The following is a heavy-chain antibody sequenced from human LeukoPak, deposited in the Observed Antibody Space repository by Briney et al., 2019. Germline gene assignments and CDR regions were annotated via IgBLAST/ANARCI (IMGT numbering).Heavy chain of an antibody. Sequence: SETLSLTCAVSAYSISSNNWWGWIRQPPGKGLEWIGYIFHSGSTYYNPSLKSRVTISVDTSKNQFSLKLSSVTAADTAVYYCARGVGYCSSTSCYTPYYYYMDVWGKGTTVTVSS. CDR3: ARGVGYCSSTSCYTPYYYYMDV. J-gene: IGHJ6*03. D-gene: IGHD2-2*02. CDR1: AYSISSNNW. V-gene: IGHV4-28*03. CDR2: IFHSGST.